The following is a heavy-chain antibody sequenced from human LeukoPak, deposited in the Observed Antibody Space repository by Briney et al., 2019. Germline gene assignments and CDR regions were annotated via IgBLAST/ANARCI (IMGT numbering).Heavy chain of an antibody. CDR2: IYSGGST. J-gene: IGHJ4*02. D-gene: IGHD1/OR15-1a*01. CDR1: GFIASSNY. V-gene: IGHV3-53*01. Sequence: GGSHRLTCLVSGFIASSNYMTWVRQAPGGGLDWISLIYSGGSTYYADSVMGRFTISRDNSKTTLFLQMNSLKAGDTAVYYCATGGRSGVALEQWGQGTLVTVSS. CDR3: ATGGRSGVALEQ.